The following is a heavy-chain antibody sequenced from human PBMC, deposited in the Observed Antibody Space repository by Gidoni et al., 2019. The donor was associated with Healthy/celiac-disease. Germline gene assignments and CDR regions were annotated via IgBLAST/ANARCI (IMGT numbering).Heavy chain of an antibody. V-gene: IGHV3-15*01. Sequence: EVQLVESGGGLVKPGGSLRLSCAASGFTCSNAWMSWVRQAPGKGLEWVGRIKSKTDCGTTDYAAPVKGRFTISRDDSKNTLYLQMNSLKTEDTAVYYCTTEGVGSITGTTDLGDYWGQGTLVTVSS. CDR2: IKSKTDCGTT. CDR1: GFTCSNAW. J-gene: IGHJ4*02. CDR3: TTEGVGSITGTTDLGDY. D-gene: IGHD1-7*01.